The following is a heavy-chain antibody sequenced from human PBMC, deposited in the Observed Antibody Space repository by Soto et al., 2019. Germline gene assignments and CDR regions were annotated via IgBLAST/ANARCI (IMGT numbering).Heavy chain of an antibody. V-gene: IGHV4-30-2*01. CDR1: GGSISIGGYS. D-gene: IGHD4-17*01. CDR3: ARGGRHDYGDYYGMDV. CDR2: IYHSGST. Sequence: PSETLSLTCAVSGGSISIGGYSWSWIRQPPGKGLEWIGYIYHSGSTYYNPSLKSRVTISVDRSKNQFYLKLSSVTAADTAVYYCARGGRHDYGDYYGMDVWGQGTTVTVSS. J-gene: IGHJ6*02.